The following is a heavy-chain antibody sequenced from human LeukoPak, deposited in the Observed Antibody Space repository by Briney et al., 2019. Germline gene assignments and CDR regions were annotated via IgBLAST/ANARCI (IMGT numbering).Heavy chain of an antibody. Sequence: PSETLSLTCTVSGGSISSYYWSWIRQPPGKGLEWIGYIYYSGSTNYNPSLKSRVTISVDTSKNQFSLKLSSVTAADTAVYYCARAPSFPHYYVFGDAFDIWGQGTMVTVSS. CDR2: IYYSGST. D-gene: IGHD1-26*01. V-gene: IGHV4-59*01. CDR3: ARAPSFPHYYVFGDAFDI. J-gene: IGHJ3*02. CDR1: GGSISSYY.